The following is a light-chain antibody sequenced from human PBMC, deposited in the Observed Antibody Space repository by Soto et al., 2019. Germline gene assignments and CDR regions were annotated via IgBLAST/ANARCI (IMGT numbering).Light chain of an antibody. Sequence: QSVLTQPASVSGSPGQSITISCTGTSSDVGGYNCVSWYQQHPGKAPKLMIVDVSNRPSGVSNRFSGSKSGNTASLTISGLQAEDEADYYCSSYARSRDVVFGGGTKLTVL. CDR3: SSYARSRDVV. J-gene: IGLJ2*01. CDR2: DVS. V-gene: IGLV2-14*01. CDR1: SSDVGGYNC.